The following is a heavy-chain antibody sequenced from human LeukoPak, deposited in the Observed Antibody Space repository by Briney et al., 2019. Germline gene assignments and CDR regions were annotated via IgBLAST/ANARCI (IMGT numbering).Heavy chain of an antibody. CDR1: GFTVSSNY. J-gene: IGHJ4*02. Sequence: GGSLRLSCAASGFTVSSNYMSWVRQAPGKGLEWVSVIYSGGNTYYADSVEGRFTISRDNAKNSLYLQMNSLRVEDMALYYCAKGPDYDFLTPIDHWGQGTLVTVSS. D-gene: IGHD3-9*01. V-gene: IGHV3-53*05. CDR3: AKGPDYDFLTPIDH. CDR2: IYSGGNT.